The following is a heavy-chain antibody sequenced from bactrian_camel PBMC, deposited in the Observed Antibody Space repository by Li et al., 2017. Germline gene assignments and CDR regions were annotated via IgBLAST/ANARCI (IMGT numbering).Heavy chain of an antibody. Sequence: VQLVESGGGSVQAGGSLRLACTHSGYYSSYCLGWFRQAPGKEREGLAAILSGAKSTIYAASVKGRFTISQDDTKKMVYLQMNSLSPEDTAIYYCAA. CDR2: ILSGAKST. CDR1: GYYSSYC. D-gene: IGHD1*01. V-gene: IGHV3S40*01.